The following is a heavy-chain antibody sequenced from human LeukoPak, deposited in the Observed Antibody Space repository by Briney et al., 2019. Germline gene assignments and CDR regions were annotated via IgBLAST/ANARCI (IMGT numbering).Heavy chain of an antibody. CDR2: FDPEDGET. CDR3: ATSTPLYYYYYMDV. CDR1: GYTLTELS. Sequence: ASVKVSCKVSGYTLTELSMHWVRQAPGKGLEWMGGFDPEDGETIYAQKFQGRVTMTEDTSTDTAYMELSSLRSEDTAVYYCATSTPLYYYYYMDVWGKGTTVIVSS. J-gene: IGHJ6*03. V-gene: IGHV1-24*01.